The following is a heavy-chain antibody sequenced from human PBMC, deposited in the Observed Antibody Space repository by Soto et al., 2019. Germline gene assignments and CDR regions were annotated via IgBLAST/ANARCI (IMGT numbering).Heavy chain of an antibody. J-gene: IGHJ5*02. CDR1: GFTFSSYS. Sequence: GGSLRLSCAASGFTFSSYSMNWVRQAPGKGLEWVSSISSSSSYIYYADSVKGRFTISRDNAKNSLYLQMNSLRAEDTAVYYCARDVSHIQNPPQPHNWFDPWGQGTLVTVSS. CDR3: ARDVSHIQNPPQPHNWFDP. CDR2: ISSSSSYI. V-gene: IGHV3-21*01.